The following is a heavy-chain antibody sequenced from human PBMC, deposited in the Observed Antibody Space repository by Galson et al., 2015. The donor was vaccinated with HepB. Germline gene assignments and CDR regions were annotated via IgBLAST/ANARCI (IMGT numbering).Heavy chain of an antibody. V-gene: IGHV5-51*01. D-gene: IGHD4-23*01. CDR2: IYPADSDT. CDR1: GYSFTNYW. J-gene: IGHJ5*02. Sequence: QSGAEVKKPGESLKISCKGSGYSFTNYWIGWVRQMPGKGMEWMGIIYPADSDTRYIPSFQGQVTISVDRSISTAYLQWSSLKASDTAMYYCSRGRDYGGYPEAPADRWGQGTLVTVSS. CDR3: SRGRDYGGYPEAPADR.